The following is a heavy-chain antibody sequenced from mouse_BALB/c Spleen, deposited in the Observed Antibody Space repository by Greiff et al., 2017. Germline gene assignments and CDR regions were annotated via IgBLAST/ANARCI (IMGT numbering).Heavy chain of an antibody. J-gene: IGHJ2*01. CDR3: ARGNWVDY. D-gene: IGHD4-1*01. Sequence: EVQLVESGPGLVKPSQTLSLTCTVTGYSITSDYARYWIRPFPGNILEWMGYISYSGSTSYNPSLKSRISITRDTSKNQFFLQLNSVTTEDTATYYCARGNWVDYWGQGTTLTVSS. CDR1: GYSITSDYA. CDR2: ISYSGST. V-gene: IGHV3-2*02.